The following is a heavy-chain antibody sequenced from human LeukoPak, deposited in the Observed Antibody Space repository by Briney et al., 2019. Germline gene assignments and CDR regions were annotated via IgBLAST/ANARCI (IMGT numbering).Heavy chain of an antibody. V-gene: IGHV4-34*01. CDR1: GTSFSSYY. CDR2: VNHSGYT. Sequence: SETLFLTCAVSGTSFSSYYWSWIRQPPGKGLEWIGEVNHSGYTNDNPSLKSRVTISVDTSKNQFSLRLRSVTAADTAVYFCARMTTGHDFWGQGTLVTVSS. D-gene: IGHD4-17*01. CDR3: ARMTTGHDF. J-gene: IGHJ4*02.